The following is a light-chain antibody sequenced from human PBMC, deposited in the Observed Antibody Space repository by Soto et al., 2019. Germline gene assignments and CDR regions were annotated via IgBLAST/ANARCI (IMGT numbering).Light chain of an antibody. V-gene: IGKV3-11*01. Sequence: EIVLTQSPATLSLSPGERATLSCGASQSVSSYLAWYQQKPGQAPRLLIYDASNRATGIPARFSGSGSGTDFTLTISSLEPEDFAVYYCQQYNSWPLTFGGGTKVDIK. CDR1: QSVSSY. J-gene: IGKJ4*01. CDR3: QQYNSWPLT. CDR2: DAS.